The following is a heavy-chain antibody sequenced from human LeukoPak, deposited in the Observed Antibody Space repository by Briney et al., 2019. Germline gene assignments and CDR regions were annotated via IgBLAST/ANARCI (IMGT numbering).Heavy chain of an antibody. J-gene: IGHJ3*02. CDR2: INHSGST. V-gene: IGHV4-34*01. D-gene: IGHD4-17*01. CDR1: GGSFSGYY. Sequence: SETLSLTCAVYGGSFSGYYWSWIRQPPGKGLEWIGEINHSGSTNYNPSPKSRVTISADTSKNQFSLKLSSVTAADTAVYYCARALYGDYGSGAFDIWGQGTMVTVSS. CDR3: ARALYGDYGSGAFDI.